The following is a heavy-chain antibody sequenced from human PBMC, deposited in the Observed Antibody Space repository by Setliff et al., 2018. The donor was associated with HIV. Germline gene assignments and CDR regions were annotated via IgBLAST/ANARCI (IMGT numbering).Heavy chain of an antibody. J-gene: IGHJ6*02. V-gene: IGHV3-30*04. Sequence: GGSLRLSCVGSGFSFSDFSMFWARQAPGKGLEWVAVISFYGSHKYYADSLKGRFTISRDNSINTIYLQMNSLTTEDTAVYYCAKSRTIYGEVIIQWAYMDVWGQGTTVTVSS. CDR3: AKSRTIYGEVIIQWAYMDV. CDR1: GFSFSDFS. D-gene: IGHD3-3*01. CDR2: ISFYGSHK.